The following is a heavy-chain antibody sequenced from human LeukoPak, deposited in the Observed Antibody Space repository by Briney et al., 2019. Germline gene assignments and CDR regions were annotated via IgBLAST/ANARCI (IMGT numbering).Heavy chain of an antibody. CDR2: ISESGGTT. D-gene: IGHD6-19*01. CDR1: GFIFSSYE. J-gene: IGHJ4*02. CDR3: ARDGTGDKWLVPFDC. V-gene: IGHV3-48*03. Sequence: GGSLRLSCAASGFIFSSYELNWVRQAPGKGLEWVSFISESGGTTYLADSVKGRFTISRDNAKNSLYLQMYSLRAEDTAVYYCARDGTGDKWLVPFDCWGQGTLVTVSS.